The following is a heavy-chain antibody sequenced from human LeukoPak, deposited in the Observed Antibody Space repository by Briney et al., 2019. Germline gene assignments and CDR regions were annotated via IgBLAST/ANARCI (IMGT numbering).Heavy chain of an antibody. Sequence: PSETLSLTCTVSGGSISSSSYYWGWIRQPPGKGLEWIGRIYYSGSTYYNPSLKSRVTISVDTSKNQFPLNLSSVTAADTAVYYCANIGGYYYGVGGGMDVWGQGTTVTVSS. J-gene: IGHJ6*02. V-gene: IGHV4-39*01. CDR2: IYYSGST. D-gene: IGHD3-22*01. CDR3: ANIGGYYYGVGGGMDV. CDR1: GGSISSSSYY.